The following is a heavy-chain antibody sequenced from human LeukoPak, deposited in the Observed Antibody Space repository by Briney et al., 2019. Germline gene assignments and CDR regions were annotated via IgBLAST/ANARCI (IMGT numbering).Heavy chain of an antibody. J-gene: IGHJ4*02. CDR1: GFTFSSNA. D-gene: IGHD6-19*01. CDR3: AKYISGYAPNFEY. Sequence: GGSLRLSCAASGFTFSSNAMTWVRQAPGKGLEWVSVISDSGSTTHYADSVQGRFIISRDNSENTLYLHMDSLRAEDTAVYYCAKYISGYAPNFEYWGQGTLVTVSS. V-gene: IGHV3-23*01. CDR2: ISDSGSTT.